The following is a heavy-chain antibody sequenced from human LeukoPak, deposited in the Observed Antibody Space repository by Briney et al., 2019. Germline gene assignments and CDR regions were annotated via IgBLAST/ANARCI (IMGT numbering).Heavy chain of an antibody. CDR2: INANSGGT. CDR3: ARSSRYDIWTGYPY. Sequence: ASVKVSCKSSGYTFTGYYMHWVRQAPGQGLEWMGWINANSGGTNYAQKFQGRVTMTRDTSISTAYMELSRLRSDDTAVYYCARSSRYDIWTGYPYWGQGTLVTVSP. CDR1: GYTFTGYY. V-gene: IGHV1-2*02. D-gene: IGHD3-9*01. J-gene: IGHJ4*02.